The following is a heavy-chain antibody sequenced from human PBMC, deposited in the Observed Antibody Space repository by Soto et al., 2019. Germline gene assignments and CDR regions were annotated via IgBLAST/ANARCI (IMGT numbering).Heavy chain of an antibody. J-gene: IGHJ6*02. CDR3: ARSLVVVTLYGMDV. Sequence: SETLSLTCAVYGGSFSGYYWSWIRQPPGKGLEWIGEINHSGSTNYNPSLKSRVTISVDTSKNQFSLKLSSVTAADTAVYYCARSLVVVTLYGMDVWGQGTTVTVS. V-gene: IGHV4-34*01. D-gene: IGHD2-21*02. CDR1: GGSFSGYY. CDR2: INHSGST.